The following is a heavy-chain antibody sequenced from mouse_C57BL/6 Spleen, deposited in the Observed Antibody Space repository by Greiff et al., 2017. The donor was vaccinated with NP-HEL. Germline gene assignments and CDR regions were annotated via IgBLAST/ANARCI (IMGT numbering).Heavy chain of an antibody. CDR2: FHPYNDDT. CDR3: ARGNCGYDGEFDY. J-gene: IGHJ2*01. V-gene: IGHV1-47*01. CDR1: GYTFTTYP. D-gene: IGHD2-2*01. Sequence: VQLQQSGAELVKPGASVKMSCKASGYTFTTYPIERMKQNHGKSLERIGHFHPYNDDTKYNEKVKGKATLTVAKSSSTVYLELSRLTSDDSAVYYWARGNCGYDGEFDYWGQGNTLTDSS.